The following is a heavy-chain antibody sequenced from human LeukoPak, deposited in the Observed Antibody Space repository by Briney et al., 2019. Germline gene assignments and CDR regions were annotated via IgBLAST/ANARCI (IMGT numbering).Heavy chain of an antibody. V-gene: IGHV3-23*01. J-gene: IGHJ4*02. CDR2: ISGSGGST. CDR1: GFTFSSYA. CDR3: AKMLSDYSNYGGDDY. Sequence: GGSLRLSCAASGFTFSSYAMSWVRQAPGKGLEWVSAISGSGGSTYYADSVKGRFTIPRDNSKNTLYLQMNSLRAEDTAVYYCAKMLSDYSNYGGDDYWGQGTLVTVSS. D-gene: IGHD4-11*01.